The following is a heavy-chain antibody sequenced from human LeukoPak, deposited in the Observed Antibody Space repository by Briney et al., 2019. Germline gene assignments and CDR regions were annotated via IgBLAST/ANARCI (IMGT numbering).Heavy chain of an antibody. V-gene: IGHV1-18*01. Sequence: GASVKVSCKASGYTFTSYGISWVRQAPGQGLEWMGWISAYNGNTNYAQKLQGRVTMTTDTSTSTAYMELSSLRSEDTAVYYCARDPSSPRLRSGDPIQLRPWGAFDIWGQGTMVTVSS. J-gene: IGHJ3*02. CDR3: ARDPSSPRLRSGDPIQLRPWGAFDI. CDR1: GYTFTSYG. D-gene: IGHD5-18*01. CDR2: ISAYNGNT.